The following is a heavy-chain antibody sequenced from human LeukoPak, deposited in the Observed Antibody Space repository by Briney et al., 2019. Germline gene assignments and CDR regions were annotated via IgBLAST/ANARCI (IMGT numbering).Heavy chain of an antibody. J-gene: IGHJ4*02. V-gene: IGHV3-15*01. CDR3: VTPLD. CDR2: IKSKSAGGTT. D-gene: IGHD5-18*01. Sequence: GGSLSLSCDASGITINDAWMSWVRPAPGKGLEWVGRIKSKSAGGTTDHAAPVKSRFTISRDDSKNTLYLQMNSLTIEDTAVYYCVTPLDWGQGTLVTVSS. CDR1: GITINDAW.